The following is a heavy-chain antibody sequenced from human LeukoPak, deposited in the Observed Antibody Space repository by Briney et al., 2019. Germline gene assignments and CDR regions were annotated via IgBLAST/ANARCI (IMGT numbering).Heavy chain of an antibody. Sequence: SSVKVSCKASGYTFTSYYMHWVRQAPGQGLEWMGIINPSGGSTSYAQKFQGRVTMTRDTSTSTVYMELSSLRSEDTAVYYCARAVDTAMVALVFDYWGQGTLVTVPS. CDR3: ARAVDTAMVALVFDY. V-gene: IGHV1-46*01. CDR2: INPSGGST. D-gene: IGHD5-18*01. CDR1: GYTFTSYY. J-gene: IGHJ4*02.